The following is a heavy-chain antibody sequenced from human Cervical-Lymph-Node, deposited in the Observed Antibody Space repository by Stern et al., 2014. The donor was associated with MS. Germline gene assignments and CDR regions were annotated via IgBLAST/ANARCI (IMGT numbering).Heavy chain of an antibody. J-gene: IGHJ4*02. Sequence: QVQLQESGPGLVKPSQTLSLTCTVSGNSIRSGGYYWSWIRQHPGKGLEWIGYIYDTGSTYYKPSLKSRVAISVDTSKNQFSLKLNSVTAADTAVYHCASGSVAFLYDYWGPGTLVTVSS. V-gene: IGHV4-31*03. CDR2: IYDTGST. D-gene: IGHD3-3*02. CDR1: GNSIRSGGYY. CDR3: ASGSVAFLYDY.